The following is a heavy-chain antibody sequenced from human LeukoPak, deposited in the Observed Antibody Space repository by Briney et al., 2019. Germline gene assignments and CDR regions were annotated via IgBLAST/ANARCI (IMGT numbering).Heavy chain of an antibody. V-gene: IGHV3-66*01. CDR2: IYSGGGT. CDR1: GXTVSNNY. CDR3: ARDSGGSYYTDY. Sequence: GGSLRLSCAASGXTVSNNYMSWVRQAPGKGLEWVSVIYSGGGTYYADSVKGRFTISRDNSKNTLYLQMNSLRAEDTAVYYCARDSGGSYYTDYWGQGSLVTVSS. D-gene: IGHD1-26*01. J-gene: IGHJ4*02.